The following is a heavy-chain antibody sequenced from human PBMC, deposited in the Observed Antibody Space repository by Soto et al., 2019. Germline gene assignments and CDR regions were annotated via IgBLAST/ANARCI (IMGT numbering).Heavy chain of an antibody. J-gene: IGHJ6*02. CDR3: ARDLAGDYARYYGMDV. V-gene: IGHV1-69*13. Sequence: SVKVSCKASGGTFSSYAISWVRQAPGQGLEWMGGIIPIFGTANYAQKFQDRVTITADESTSTAYMELSSLRSEDTAVYYCARDLAGDYARYYGMDVWGQGTTVTVSS. CDR1: GGTFSSYA. CDR2: IIPIFGTA. D-gene: IGHD4-17*01.